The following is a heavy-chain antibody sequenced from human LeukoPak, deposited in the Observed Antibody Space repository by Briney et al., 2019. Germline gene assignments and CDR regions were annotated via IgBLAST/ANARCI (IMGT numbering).Heavy chain of an antibody. CDR3: ARAADGTGYYFDY. V-gene: IGHV1-69*06. D-gene: IGHD6-13*01. J-gene: IGHJ4*02. CDR2: IIPIFGTA. CDR1: GGTFSSYA. Sequence: SVKVSCKASGGTFSSYAISWVRQAPGQGLEWMGGIIPIFGTANYAQKFQGRVTITADKSTSTAYMELSSLRSEDTALYYCARAADGTGYYFDYWGQGTLVTVSS.